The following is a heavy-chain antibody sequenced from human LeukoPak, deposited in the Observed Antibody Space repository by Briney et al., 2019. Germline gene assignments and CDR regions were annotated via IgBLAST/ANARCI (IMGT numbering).Heavy chain of an antibody. CDR3: ARGGSGFSSSWHYYYGMDV. D-gene: IGHD6-13*01. Sequence: GSLRLSCAASGFSVTSTYMSWIRQPPGKGLEWIGEINHSGSTNYNPSLKSRVTISVDTSKNQFSLKLSSVTAADTAEYYCARGGSGFSSSWHYYYGMDVWGQGTTVTVSS. CDR2: INHSGST. V-gene: IGHV4-34*01. J-gene: IGHJ6*02. CDR1: GFSVTSTY.